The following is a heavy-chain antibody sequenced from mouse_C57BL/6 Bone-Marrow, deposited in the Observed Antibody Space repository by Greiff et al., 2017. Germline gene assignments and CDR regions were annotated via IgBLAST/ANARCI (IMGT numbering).Heavy chain of an antibody. CDR3: ARWGVPYYYAMGY. J-gene: IGHJ4*01. Sequence: VQGVESGPGLVQPSQSLSITCTVSGFSLTSSGVHWVRQSPGKGLEWLGVIWSGGSTDYTEAFISRMIISKYNSKSQVFFKMNRRQAVDTARYYCARWGVPYYYAMGYWGQGTAVTGAS. V-gene: IGHV2-2*01. D-gene: IGHD5-1*01. CDR1: GFSLTSSG. CDR2: IWSGGST.